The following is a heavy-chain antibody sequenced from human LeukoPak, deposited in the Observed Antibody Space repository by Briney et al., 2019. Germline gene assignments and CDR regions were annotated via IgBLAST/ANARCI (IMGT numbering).Heavy chain of an antibody. CDR1: GFTFSSYG. V-gene: IGHV3-30*03. J-gene: IGHJ4*02. D-gene: IGHD4-17*01. CDR3: ARGLTTVTSLASY. Sequence: GGSLRLSCAASGFTFSSYGMHWVRQAPGKGLEWVAVISYDGSNKYCADSVKGRFTISRDNSKNTLYLQMNSLRAEDTAVYYCARGLTTVTSLASYWGQGTLVTVSS. CDR2: ISYDGSNK.